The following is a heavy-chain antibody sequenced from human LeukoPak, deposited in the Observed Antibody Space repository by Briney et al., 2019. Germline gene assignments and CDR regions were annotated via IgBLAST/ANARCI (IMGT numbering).Heavy chain of an antibody. CDR1: GFTFSGYW. V-gene: IGHV3-74*01. D-gene: IGHD1-7*01. CDR3: ARWPKLHDYGMDV. J-gene: IGHJ6*02. Sequence: GGSLRLSCAASGFTFSGYWMHWVRQAPGKGLAWVSVIRSDGSTTTYADSVKGRFTISRDTAKNTLYLQMNSLRAEDTAVYYCARWPKLHDYGMDVWGQGTTVTVSS. CDR2: IRSDGSTT.